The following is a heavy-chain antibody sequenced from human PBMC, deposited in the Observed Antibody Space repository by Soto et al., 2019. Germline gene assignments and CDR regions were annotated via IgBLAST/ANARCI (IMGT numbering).Heavy chain of an antibody. Sequence: KSSQTLSLTCTVSGGSISSYYWSWIRQPPGKGMEWIGCIYYRESTNYNPSLKSRVTISVDTSKNHFSLKLSSVTAADTAVYYCASAPTGGHYYYYYRMDVWGQGTTVTVSS. CDR3: ASAPTGGHYYYYYRMDV. CDR1: GGSISSYY. J-gene: IGHJ6*02. V-gene: IGHV4-59*01. CDR2: IYYREST. D-gene: IGHD4-17*01.